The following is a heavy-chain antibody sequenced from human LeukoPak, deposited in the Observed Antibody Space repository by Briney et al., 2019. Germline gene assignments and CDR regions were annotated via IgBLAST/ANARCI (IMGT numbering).Heavy chain of an antibody. CDR2: ISYDGSNK. V-gene: IGHV3-30*03. CDR1: GFTFSSYG. J-gene: IGHJ3*02. D-gene: IGHD1-26*01. Sequence: GGSLRLSCAASGFTFSSYGMHWVRQAPGKGLEWVAVISYDGSNKYYADSVKGRFTISRDNSKNTLYLQMNSLRAEDTAVYYCARDPPPESGSYWSGAFDIWGQGTMVTVSS. CDR3: ARDPPPESGSYWSGAFDI.